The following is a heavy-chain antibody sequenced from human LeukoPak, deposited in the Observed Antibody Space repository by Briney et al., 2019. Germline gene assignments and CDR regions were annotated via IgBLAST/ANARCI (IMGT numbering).Heavy chain of an antibody. D-gene: IGHD3-22*01. CDR1: GGSISSSSYY. CDR2: IYYSGST. CDR3: ARMYYYDSSGHYGYNWFDP. Sequence: SETLSLTCTVSGGSISSSSYYWGWIRQPPGKGLEWIGSIYYSGSTYYNPSLKSRVTISVDTSKNQFSLKLSSVTAADTAVYYCARMYYYDSSGHYGYNWFDPWGQGTLVTVSS. V-gene: IGHV4-39*01. J-gene: IGHJ5*02.